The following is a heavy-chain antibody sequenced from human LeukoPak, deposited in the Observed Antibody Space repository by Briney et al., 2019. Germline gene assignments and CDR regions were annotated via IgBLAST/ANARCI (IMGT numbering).Heavy chain of an antibody. CDR1: GGSFSGYY. CDR3: ARLSGNNFDY. D-gene: IGHD1-14*01. Sequence: SETLSLTCAVYGGSFSGYYWSWIRQPPGKGLGWIGSVYYSGSTYYNPSLKSRVTISVDTSKNQFSLKLSSVTAADTAVYYCARLSGNNFDYWGQGTLVTVSS. J-gene: IGHJ4*02. V-gene: IGHV4-34*01. CDR2: VYYSGST.